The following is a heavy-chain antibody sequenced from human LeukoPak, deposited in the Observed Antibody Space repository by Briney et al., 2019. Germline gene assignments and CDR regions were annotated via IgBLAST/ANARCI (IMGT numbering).Heavy chain of an antibody. CDR2: IPFDGSKE. D-gene: IGHD6-19*01. CDR3: ARGSQWPDDY. J-gene: IGHJ4*02. CDR1: GFSFSTYG. V-gene: IGHV3-30*02. Sequence: GGSLRLSCAASGFSFSTYGIHWIRQAPGKGLEWVAFIPFDGSKEYYADSVKGRFTISRDISKNTLYLQMNSLRAEDTAVYYCARGSQWPDDYWGQGTLVTVSS.